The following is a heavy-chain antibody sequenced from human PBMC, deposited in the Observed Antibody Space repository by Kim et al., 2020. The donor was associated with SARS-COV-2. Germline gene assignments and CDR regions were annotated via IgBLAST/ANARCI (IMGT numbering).Heavy chain of an antibody. Sequence: GESLKISCKASEFTFSSHWIHWVRQMPGKGLEWMGRIDPGDSQTNYSPSFQGHVTISADKSINTAFLQWSSLRASDTAMYYCARRPIGYNYGMDVWAKGP. V-gene: IGHV5-10-1*01. D-gene: IGHD5-18*01. CDR1: EFTFSSHW. CDR3: ARRPIGYNYGMDV. J-gene: IGHJ6*02. CDR2: IDPGDSQT.